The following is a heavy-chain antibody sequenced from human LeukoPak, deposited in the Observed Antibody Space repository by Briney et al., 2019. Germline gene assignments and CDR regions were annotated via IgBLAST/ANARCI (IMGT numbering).Heavy chain of an antibody. Sequence: GGSLRLSCAASGFIFSTYEINWVRQAPGKGLEWISYISTSGSSIYYADSVKGRFTISRDNAKNSLYLQMNSRRAEDTAVYYCARDFRHGYNRYFDYWAREPWSPSPQ. D-gene: IGHD5-24*01. V-gene: IGHV3-48*03. CDR1: GFIFSTYE. J-gene: IGHJ4*02. CDR2: ISTSGSSI. CDR3: ARDFRHGYNRYFDY.